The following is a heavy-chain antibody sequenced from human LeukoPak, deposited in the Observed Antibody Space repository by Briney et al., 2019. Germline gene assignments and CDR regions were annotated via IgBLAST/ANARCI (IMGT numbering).Heavy chain of an antibody. V-gene: IGHV3-21*01. CDR2: ISSSSSYI. D-gene: IGHD3-22*01. CDR3: ARGGYYDSSGYYYGATEYYFDY. Sequence: GGSLRLSCAASGFTFSSYSMNWVRQAPGKRLEWVSSISSSSSYIYYGDSVKGRFTMSRDNAKNSLYLQMNSLRAEDTAVYYCARGGYYDSSGYYYGATEYYFDYWGQGTLVTVSS. CDR1: GFTFSSYS. J-gene: IGHJ4*02.